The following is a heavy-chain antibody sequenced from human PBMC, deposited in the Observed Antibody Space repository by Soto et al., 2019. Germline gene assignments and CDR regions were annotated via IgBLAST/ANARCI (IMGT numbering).Heavy chain of an antibody. J-gene: IGHJ4*02. CDR3: ATYHKVWSGYYYFDY. D-gene: IGHD3-3*01. Sequence: LTLSCAACGFTFSDYYRIWIRHAPGKGLEWVSYISSSGSTIYYADSVKGRFTISRDNAKNSLYLQMSSLRAEDTAVYYCATYHKVWSGYYYFDYWGQGTLVTVSS. CDR1: GFTFSDYY. CDR2: ISSSGSTI. V-gene: IGHV3-11*01.